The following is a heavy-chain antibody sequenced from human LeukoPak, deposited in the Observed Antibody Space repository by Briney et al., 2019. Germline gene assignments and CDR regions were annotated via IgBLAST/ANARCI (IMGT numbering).Heavy chain of an antibody. J-gene: IGHJ4*02. V-gene: IGHV4-4*02. D-gene: IGHD3-9*01. Sequence: PSETLSLTCAVSGGSISSTIWWSWVRQPPGKGLEWIGEIFHSGSTNYNPSLESRVTISVDKSKNQFSLKLNSMTAADTAVYYCANSRTVLRYFDYWGQGTLVTVSS. CDR2: IFHSGST. CDR3: ANSRTVLRYFDY. CDR1: GGSISSTIW.